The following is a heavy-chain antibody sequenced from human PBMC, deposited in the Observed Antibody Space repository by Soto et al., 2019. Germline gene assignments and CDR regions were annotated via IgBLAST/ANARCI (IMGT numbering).Heavy chain of an antibody. Sequence: PGESLKISCKGSGYSFTSYWIGWVRQMPGKGLEWMGIIYPGDSDTRYSPSFQGQVTISADKSISTAYLQWSSLKASDTAMYYCARQNAHYDILTGHWNYYYGMDVWGQGTTVTVSS. V-gene: IGHV5-51*01. D-gene: IGHD3-9*01. CDR1: GYSFTSYW. CDR3: ARQNAHYDILTGHWNYYYGMDV. CDR2: IYPGDSDT. J-gene: IGHJ6*02.